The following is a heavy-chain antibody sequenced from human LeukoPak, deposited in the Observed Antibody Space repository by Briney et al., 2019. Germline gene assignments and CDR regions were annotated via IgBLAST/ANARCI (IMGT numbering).Heavy chain of an antibody. J-gene: IGHJ4*02. CDR1: GFTFSSYA. CDR3: AKDSNTGGYSFGS. Sequence: GGSLRLSCAASGFTFSSYAMHWVRQPPGKGLEWVSLISWDGGITYYADSVRGRFTISRDNGKNSLSVEMNSLRTEDTALYYCAKDSNTGGYSFGSWGQGTLVTVTS. CDR2: ISWDGGIT. V-gene: IGHV3-43*01. D-gene: IGHD5-12*01.